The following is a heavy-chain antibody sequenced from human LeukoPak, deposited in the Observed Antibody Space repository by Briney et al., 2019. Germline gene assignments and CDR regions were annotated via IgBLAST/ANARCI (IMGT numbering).Heavy chain of an antibody. V-gene: IGHV4-39*01. J-gene: IGHJ4*02. CDR3: ARHASVDGNCPRPLDY. CDR1: GGSISSSPYY. Sequence: PSETLTLTCTVSGGSISSSPYYWGWIRQPPGKGLEWIGNSYYSGSTYYNPSLKTRVTISVDTSKNQFSLKLTSVTAADTAVYYCARHASVDGNCPRPLDYWGQGSLVTVSS. CDR2: SYYSGST. D-gene: IGHD6-19*01.